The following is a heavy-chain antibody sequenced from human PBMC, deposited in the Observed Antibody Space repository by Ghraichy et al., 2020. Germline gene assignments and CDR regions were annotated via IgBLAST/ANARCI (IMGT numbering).Heavy chain of an antibody. V-gene: IGHV4-4*07. CDR1: GDSISTYY. Sequence: SETLSLTCTVSGDSISTYYWSWIRQPAGKGLEWIGRIYTSGSTNYNPSLKSRVTMSVDTSKNQFSLKLNSVTAADTAVYYCARDSSGYYTPDYYYYGMDVWGKGTTVTVSS. CDR3: ARDSSGYYTPDYYYYGMDV. J-gene: IGHJ6*04. D-gene: IGHD3-22*01. CDR2: IYTSGST.